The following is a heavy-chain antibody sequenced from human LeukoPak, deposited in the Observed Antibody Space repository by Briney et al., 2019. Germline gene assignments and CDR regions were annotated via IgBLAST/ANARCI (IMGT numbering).Heavy chain of an antibody. CDR1: GGSISSSSYY. Sequence: PSETLSLTCTVSGGSISSSSYYWGWIRQPPGKGLEWIAYIRNSGTTNYNPSLKSRLTISMDTSKNQFSLKLNSVTAADTAVYYCARHKDGYSDPLDLWGQGTLVTVSS. V-gene: IGHV4-61*05. D-gene: IGHD5-24*01. CDR2: IRNSGTT. CDR3: ARHKDGYSDPLDL. J-gene: IGHJ5*02.